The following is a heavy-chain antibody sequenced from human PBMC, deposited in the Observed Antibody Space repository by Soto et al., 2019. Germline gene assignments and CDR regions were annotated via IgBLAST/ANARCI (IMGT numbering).Heavy chain of an antibody. D-gene: IGHD2-2*01. CDR1: GYTFTGYY. J-gene: IGHJ6*03. V-gene: IGHV1-2*04. CDR2: INPNSGGT. Sequence: ASVKVSCKASGYTFTGYYMHWVRQAPGQGLEWMGWINPNSGGTNYAQKFQGWVTMTRDTSISTAYMELGRLRSDDTAVYYCASSPDIVVVPAAIPYYMDVWGKGTTVTVSS. CDR3: ASSPDIVVVPAAIPYYMDV.